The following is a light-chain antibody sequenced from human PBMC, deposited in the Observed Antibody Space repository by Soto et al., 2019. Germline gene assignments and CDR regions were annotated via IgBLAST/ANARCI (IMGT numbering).Light chain of an antibody. V-gene: IGKV1-39*01. CDR3: QQRRT. Sequence: DIQMTQSPSSLSASVGDRVTITCRASQTISSYLNWYQQKPGKAPKLLIYATSSLRSGVPSRFSGSGSGTDFPLTISSLQPDDFATYYCQQRRTFGKGTKVEIK. CDR2: ATS. CDR1: QTISSY. J-gene: IGKJ1*01.